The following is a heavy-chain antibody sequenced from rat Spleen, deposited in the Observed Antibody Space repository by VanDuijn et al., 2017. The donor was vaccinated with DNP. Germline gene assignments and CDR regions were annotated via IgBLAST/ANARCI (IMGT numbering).Heavy chain of an antibody. V-gene: IGHV5S11*01. D-gene: IGHD1-2*01. CDR3: ARHVSTTAGNYGMDA. J-gene: IGHJ4*01. CDR1: GFTFSHYY. Sequence: EVQLVESGGGLVQPGRSMKLSCAASGFTFSHYYMAWVRQAPTKGLEWVASISTGGGNTYYRDSVKGRFTISRDNAKNTLYLQMDSLRSEETATYYCARHVSTTAGNYGMDAWGQGTSVTVSS. CDR2: ISTGGGNT.